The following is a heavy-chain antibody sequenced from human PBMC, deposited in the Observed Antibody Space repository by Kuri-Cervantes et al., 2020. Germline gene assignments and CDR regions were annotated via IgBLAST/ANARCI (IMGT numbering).Heavy chain of an antibody. CDR2: ISAYNGNT. CDR3: ARLITIFGGDAFDI. V-gene: IGHV1-18*01. D-gene: IGHD3-3*01. Sequence: ASVKVSCKASGYTFTSYGISWVRQAPGQGLEWMGWISAYNGNTNYAQKLQGRVTMTTDTSTSTAYMELRSLRSDDTAAYYCARLITIFGGDAFDIWGQGTMVTVSS. J-gene: IGHJ3*02. CDR1: GYTFTSYG.